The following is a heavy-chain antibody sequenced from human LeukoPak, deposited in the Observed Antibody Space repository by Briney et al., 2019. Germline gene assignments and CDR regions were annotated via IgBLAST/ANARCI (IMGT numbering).Heavy chain of an antibody. Sequence: PGGSLRLSCTASGFTFGDYAMSWFRQDPGKGLEWVGFIRSKAYGGTTEYAASVKGRFTISRDDSKSIAYLQMNSLKTEDTAVYYCTRGIVATIFYFDYWGQGTLVTVSS. D-gene: IGHD5-12*01. CDR1: GFTFGDYA. CDR2: IRSKAYGGTT. V-gene: IGHV3-49*03. J-gene: IGHJ4*02. CDR3: TRGIVATIFYFDY.